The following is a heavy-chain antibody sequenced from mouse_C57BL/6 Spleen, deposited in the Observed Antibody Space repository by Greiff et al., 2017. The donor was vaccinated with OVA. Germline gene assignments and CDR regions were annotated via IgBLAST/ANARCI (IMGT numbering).Heavy chain of an antibody. J-gene: IGHJ1*03. V-gene: IGHV5-16*01. Sequence: EVKVVESEGGLVQPGSSMKLSCTASGFTFSDYYMAWVRQVPEKGLEWVANINYDGSSTYYLDSLKSRFIISRDNAMNILYLQMSSLKSEDTATYYCARDLSSTVVPYWYFDVWGTGTTVTVSS. CDR3: ARDLSSTVVPYWYFDV. CDR2: INYDGSST. CDR1: GFTFSDYY. D-gene: IGHD1-1*01.